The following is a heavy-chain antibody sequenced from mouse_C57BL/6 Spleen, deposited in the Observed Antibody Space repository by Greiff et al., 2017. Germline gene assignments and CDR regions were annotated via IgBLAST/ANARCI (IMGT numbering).Heavy chain of an antibody. D-gene: IGHD1-1*01. Sequence: QVQLQQPGAELVMPGASVKLSCKASGYTFTSYWMHWVKQRPGQGLEWIGEIDPSDSYTNYNQKFKGKATLTVDKSSSTAYMQLSSLTSEDSAVYDCARYGIDGSGSFAYWGQGTLVTVSA. V-gene: IGHV1-69*01. CDR3: ARYGIDGSGSFAY. CDR1: GYTFTSYW. J-gene: IGHJ3*01. CDR2: IDPSDSYT.